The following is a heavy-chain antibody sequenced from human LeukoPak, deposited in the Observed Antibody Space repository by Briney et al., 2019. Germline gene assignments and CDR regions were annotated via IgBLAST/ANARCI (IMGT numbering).Heavy chain of an antibody. CDR1: GFTVSSNY. CDR3: ARDFPGVAVAGTRPLDY. V-gene: IGHV3-53*01. CDR2: IYSGGST. D-gene: IGHD6-19*01. Sequence: GGSLRLSCAASGFTVSSNYMSWVRQAPGKGLEWVSVIYSGGSTYYADSVKGRFTISRDNSKNTLYLQMNSLRAEDTAVYYCARDFPGVAVAGTRPLDYWGQGTLVTVSS. J-gene: IGHJ4*02.